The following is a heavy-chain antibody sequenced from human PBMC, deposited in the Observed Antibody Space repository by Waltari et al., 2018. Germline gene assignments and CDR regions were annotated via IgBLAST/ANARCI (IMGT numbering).Heavy chain of an antibody. V-gene: IGHV4-4*07. Sequence: QVQLQESGPGLVKPSETLSLTCTVSGGSISSYYWRWIRQPAGQGLEWIGRIYTSGSTNYNPSLKSRVTMSVDTSKNQFSLKLSSVTAADTAVYYCARDQHDSSGYYYVEVDGYWGQGTLVTVSS. CDR2: IYTSGST. J-gene: IGHJ4*02. CDR1: GGSISSYY. CDR3: ARDQHDSSGYYYVEVDGY. D-gene: IGHD3-22*01.